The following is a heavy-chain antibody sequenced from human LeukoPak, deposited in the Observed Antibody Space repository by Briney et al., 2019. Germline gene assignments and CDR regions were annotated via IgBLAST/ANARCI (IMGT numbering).Heavy chain of an antibody. V-gene: IGHV1-2*02. D-gene: IGHD1-14*01. CDR2: IYPNSGVT. J-gene: IGHJ3*02. CDR3: VRDVRAGRNDAFDI. CDR1: GYSFTDYY. Sequence: GASVKVSCKASGYSFTDYYIHWVRQATGQGLEWMGWIYPNSGVTIYAQRFQGRVTVTRDTSISTAYMDLSSLTSDDTAVYFCVRDVRAGRNDAFDIWGQGTMVTVSS.